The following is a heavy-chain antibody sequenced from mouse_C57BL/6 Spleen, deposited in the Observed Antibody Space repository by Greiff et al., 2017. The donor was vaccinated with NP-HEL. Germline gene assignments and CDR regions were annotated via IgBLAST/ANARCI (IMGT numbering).Heavy chain of an antibody. V-gene: IGHV1-63*01. Sequence: QVQLKESGAELVRPGTSVKMSCKASGYTFTNYWIGWAKQRPGHGLEWIGDIYPGGGYTNYNEKFKGKANLTADKSSSTAYMQFSSLTSEDSAIYYCARSTGTDYFDYWGQGTTLTVSS. CDR3: ARSTGTDYFDY. CDR2: IYPGGGYT. D-gene: IGHD4-1*02. CDR1: GYTFTNYW. J-gene: IGHJ2*01.